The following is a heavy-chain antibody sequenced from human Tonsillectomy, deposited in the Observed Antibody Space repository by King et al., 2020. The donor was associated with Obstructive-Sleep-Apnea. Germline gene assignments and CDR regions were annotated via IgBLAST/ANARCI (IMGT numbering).Heavy chain of an antibody. Sequence: VQLVESGGGVVQPGRSLRLSCAASGFTFSSFGMHWVRQAPGKGLEWVAVISYDGSNKYYADSVKGRFTISRDNSKNTLYLQMNSLRAEDTAVYYCAKYSLYTSGSYAMDVWGPGTTVTVSS. D-gene: IGHD3-10*01. CDR1: GFTFSSFG. V-gene: IGHV3-30*18. CDR2: ISYDGSNK. CDR3: AKYSLYTSGSYAMDV. J-gene: IGHJ6*02.